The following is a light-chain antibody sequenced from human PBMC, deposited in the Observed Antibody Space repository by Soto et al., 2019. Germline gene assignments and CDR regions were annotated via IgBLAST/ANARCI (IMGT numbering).Light chain of an antibody. CDR1: SSDVGSYNL. V-gene: IGLV2-23*02. J-gene: IGLJ2*01. CDR2: EVS. CDR3: CSYADTNTVV. Sequence: QSVLTQPASVSGSPGQSITISCTGTSSDVGSYNLVSWYQQHPGKAPKLIIYEVSKRPSGVSNRFSGSKSGNTASLTISGLQSVDEADYHCCSYADTNTVVFGGGTKVTVL.